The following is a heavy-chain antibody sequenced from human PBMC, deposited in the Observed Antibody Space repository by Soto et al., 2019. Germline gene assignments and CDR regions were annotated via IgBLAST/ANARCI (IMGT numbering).Heavy chain of an antibody. J-gene: IGHJ3*02. Sequence: ESGGGLVKPGGSLRLSCAPSGFTFSSYSMNWVRQAPGKGLEWVSSISSSSSYIYYADSVKGRFTISRDNAKNSLYLQMNSLRAEDTAVYYCARDKYGDFPESYAFDIWGQGTMVTVSS. D-gene: IGHD4-17*01. CDR1: GFTFSSYS. CDR3: ARDKYGDFPESYAFDI. CDR2: ISSSSSYI. V-gene: IGHV3-21*01.